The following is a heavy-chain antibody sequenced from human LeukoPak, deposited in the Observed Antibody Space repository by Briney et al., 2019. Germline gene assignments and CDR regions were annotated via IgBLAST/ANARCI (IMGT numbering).Heavy chain of an antibody. Sequence: GGSLRLSCAVSGLTVTNAWMTWVRQPPGKGLEWVGRIKSKEGGGTADYAAPVNGRFTISRDDSENTLYLQMNSLKNEDTAMYYCATEQLWAYFFDSWGQGVPVTVSS. CDR1: GLTVTNAW. CDR2: IKSKEGGGTA. J-gene: IGHJ4*02. D-gene: IGHD1-1*01. CDR3: ATEQLWAYFFDS. V-gene: IGHV3-15*01.